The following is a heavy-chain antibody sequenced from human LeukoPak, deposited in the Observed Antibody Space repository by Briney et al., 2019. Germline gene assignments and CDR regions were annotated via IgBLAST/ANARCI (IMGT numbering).Heavy chain of an antibody. Sequence: PGGSLRLSCAASGFTVSINYMSWVRQAPGKGLEWVAYISSSGDTIYHADSLEGRFTISRDNAGNSLYLQMNSLRAEDTAVYYCSRAYASGRYYGYWGQGTLVSVSS. D-gene: IGHD3-10*01. CDR1: GFTVSINY. J-gene: IGHJ4*02. CDR2: ISSSGDTI. V-gene: IGHV3-48*03. CDR3: SRAYASGRYYGY.